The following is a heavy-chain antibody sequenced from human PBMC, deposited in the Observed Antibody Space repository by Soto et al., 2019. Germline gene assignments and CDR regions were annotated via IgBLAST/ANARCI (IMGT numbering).Heavy chain of an antibody. CDR2: ISGSGGST. J-gene: IGHJ4*02. Sequence: LSLTCAASGFTFSSYAMSWVRQAPGKGLEWVSAISGSGGSTYYADSVKGRFTISRDNSKNTLYLQMNSLRAEDTAVYYCAKDRDSSSWYPIYYFDYWGQGTLVTVSS. D-gene: IGHD6-13*01. CDR3: AKDRDSSSWYPIYYFDY. V-gene: IGHV3-23*01. CDR1: GFTFSSYA.